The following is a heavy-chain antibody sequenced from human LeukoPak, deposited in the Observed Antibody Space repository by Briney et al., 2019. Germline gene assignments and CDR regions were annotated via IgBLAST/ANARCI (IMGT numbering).Heavy chain of an antibody. J-gene: IGHJ4*02. Sequence: GASVKVSCKASGYTFTSYGISWVRQAPGQGLEWMGWVSAYNGNTNYAQKLQGRVTMTTDTSTSTAYMELRSLRSDDTAVYYCARGTTYYYDSSGYSQFDYWGQGTLVTVSP. CDR1: GYTFTSYG. CDR2: VSAYNGNT. V-gene: IGHV1-18*01. D-gene: IGHD3-22*01. CDR3: ARGTTYYYDSSGYSQFDY.